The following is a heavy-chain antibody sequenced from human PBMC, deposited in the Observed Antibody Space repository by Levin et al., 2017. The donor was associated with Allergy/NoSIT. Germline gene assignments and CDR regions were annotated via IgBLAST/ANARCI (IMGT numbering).Heavy chain of an antibody. CDR2: ISWNSGRI. J-gene: IGHJ4*02. V-gene: IGHV3-9*01. CDR1: GFNFDDYA. D-gene: IGHD6-13*01. CDR3: AKDSTAYSSSQDLDY. Sequence: GGSLRLSCAASGFNFDDYAMHWVRRGLGKGLEWVSGISWNSGRIGYADSVKGRFTIARDNAKNSLFLQMNSLRAEDSALYYCAKDSTAYSSSQDLDYWGQGTQVTVSS.